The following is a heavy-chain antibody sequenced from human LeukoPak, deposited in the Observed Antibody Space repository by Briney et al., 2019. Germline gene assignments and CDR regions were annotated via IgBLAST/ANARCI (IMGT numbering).Heavy chain of an antibody. Sequence: SETLSLTCAVYGGSFSGYYWSWIRQPPGKGLEWIGEINHSGSTNYNPSLKSRVTISVDTSKNQFSLKLSSVTAADTAVYYCASGYCSGGSCVSYYYYYYMDVWGKGTTVTVSS. CDR1: GGSFSGYY. V-gene: IGHV4-34*01. CDR2: INHSGST. J-gene: IGHJ6*03. CDR3: ASGYCSGGSCVSYYYYYYMDV. D-gene: IGHD2-15*01.